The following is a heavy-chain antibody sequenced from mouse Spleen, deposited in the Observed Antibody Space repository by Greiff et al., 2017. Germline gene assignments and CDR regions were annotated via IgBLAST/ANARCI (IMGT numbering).Heavy chain of an antibody. CDR3: AIYYDYDGFAY. CDR1: GFTFSSYA. V-gene: IGHV5-9-3*01. Sequence: EVQLVESGGGLVKPGGSLKLSCAASGFTFSSYAMSWVRQTPEKRLEWVATISSGGSYTYYPDSVKGRFTISRDNAKNTLYLQMSSLRSEDTAMYYCAIYYDYDGFAYWGQGTLVTVSA. D-gene: IGHD2-4*01. J-gene: IGHJ3*01. CDR2: ISSGGSYT.